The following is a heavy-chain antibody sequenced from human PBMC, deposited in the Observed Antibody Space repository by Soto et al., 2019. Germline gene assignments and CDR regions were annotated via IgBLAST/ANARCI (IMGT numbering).Heavy chain of an antibody. CDR3: AKMGDIGGGGSCCHEYSQH. Sequence: SETLSLTCTVSVGSISSGDYYWSWIRHPPGKGLEWSGYIYYSGSTYYNPSLKSRVTISVDTSKNQFSLKLSSVTAAATAGYYCAKMGDIGGGGSCCHEYSQHWAQAPLAT. CDR1: VGSISSGDYY. CDR2: IYYSGST. V-gene: IGHV4-30-4*01. J-gene: IGHJ1*01. D-gene: IGHD2-15*01.